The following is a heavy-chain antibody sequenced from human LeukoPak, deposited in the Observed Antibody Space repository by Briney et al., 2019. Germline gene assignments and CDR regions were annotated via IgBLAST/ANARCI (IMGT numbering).Heavy chain of an antibody. V-gene: IGHV4-4*09. CDR2: IYTSGST. CDR3: ARLLAARIDY. CDR1: RGSISSYF. J-gene: IGHJ4*02. D-gene: IGHD6-25*01. Sequence: PSETLSLTRTHSRGSISSYFWSWIRQPPGKGLEWIGYIYTSGSTNYNPSLKSRVTISEDTSKNQFSLKLSSVTAADTAVYYCARLLAARIDYWGQGTLVTVSS.